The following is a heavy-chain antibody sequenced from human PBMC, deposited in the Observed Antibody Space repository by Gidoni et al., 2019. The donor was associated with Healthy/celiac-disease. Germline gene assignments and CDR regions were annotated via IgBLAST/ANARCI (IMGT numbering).Heavy chain of an antibody. CDR2: IYYSGST. Sequence: QVQLQESGPGLVKPSETLSLTCTVSVGSISSYYWSWIRQPPGKGLGWIGYIYYSGSTNYNPSLKSRVTISVDTSKNQFSLKLSSVTAADTAVYYCARLGYSYGQNWFDPWGQGTLVTVSS. J-gene: IGHJ5*02. CDR3: ARLGYSYGQNWFDP. CDR1: VGSISSYY. V-gene: IGHV4-59*08. D-gene: IGHD5-18*01.